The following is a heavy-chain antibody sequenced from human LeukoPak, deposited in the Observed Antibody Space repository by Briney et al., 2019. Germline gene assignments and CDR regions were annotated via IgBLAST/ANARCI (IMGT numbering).Heavy chain of an antibody. D-gene: IGHD2-2*01. CDR3: ATIPRWGGYCSSTSCYYFDY. CDR2: ISGSGGST. J-gene: IGHJ4*02. V-gene: IGHV3-23*01. CDR1: GFTFSSYA. Sequence: PGGSLRLSCAASGFTFSSYAMSWVRQAPGKGLEWVSAISGSGGSTYYADSVKGRFTISRDNSKNTLYLQMNSLRAEDTAVYYCATIPRWGGYCSSTSCYYFDYWGQGTLVTVSS.